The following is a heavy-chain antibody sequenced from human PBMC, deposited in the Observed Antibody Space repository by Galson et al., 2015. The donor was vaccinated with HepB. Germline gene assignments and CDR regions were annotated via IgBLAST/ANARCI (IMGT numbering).Heavy chain of an antibody. CDR1: GGSFSGYY. CDR3: AVEYSSSRFDY. CDR2: INHSGST. Sequence: LSLTCAVYGGSFSGYYWSWIRQPPGKGLEWIGEINHSGSTNYNPSLKSRVTISVDTSKNQFSLKPSSVTAADTAVYYCAVEYSSSRFDYWGQGTLVTVSS. V-gene: IGHV4-34*01. D-gene: IGHD6-6*01. J-gene: IGHJ4*02.